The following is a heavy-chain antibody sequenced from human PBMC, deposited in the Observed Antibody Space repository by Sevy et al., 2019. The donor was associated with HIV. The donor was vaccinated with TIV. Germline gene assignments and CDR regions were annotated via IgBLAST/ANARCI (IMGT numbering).Heavy chain of an antibody. D-gene: IGHD2-2*01. CDR1: GFTFSSAW. Sequence: GGSLRLSCTASGFTFSSAWMSWVRQAPGKGLEWLGRIKSEFDGGAIDYAAPVKGRFTISREDSKNTVYLQMNFLKTVDTAVYYCITDPAGTGYDEQVINYYFYGMDVWGQGTTVTVSS. CDR3: ITDPAGTGYDEQVINYYFYGMDV. CDR2: IKSEFDGGAI. J-gene: IGHJ6*02. V-gene: IGHV3-15*01.